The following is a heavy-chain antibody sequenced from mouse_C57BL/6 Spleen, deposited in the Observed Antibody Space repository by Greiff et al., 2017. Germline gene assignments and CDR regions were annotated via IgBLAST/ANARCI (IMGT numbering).Heavy chain of an antibody. Sequence: QVQLQQPGAELVKPGASVKVSCKASGYTFTSYWIEWVKQRPGHGLEWIGEILPGSGSTNYNEKFKGKATFTADKSSNTAYMQLSSLPTEDSAIYYGARGSTGNWYFDVWGTGTTVTVSS. CDR1: GYTFTSYW. D-gene: IGHD4-1*02. V-gene: IGHV1-9*01. CDR2: ILPGSGST. J-gene: IGHJ1*03. CDR3: ARGSTGNWYFDV.